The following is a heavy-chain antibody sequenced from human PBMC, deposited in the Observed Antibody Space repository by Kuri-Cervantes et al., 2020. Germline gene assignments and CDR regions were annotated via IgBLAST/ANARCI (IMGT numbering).Heavy chain of an antibody. D-gene: IGHD2-2*01. CDR1: GYTFTGYY. Sequence: ASVKVSCKASGYTFTGYYMHWVRQAPGQGLEWMGWINPNSGDTNYTQKFQGRVTMTRDTSISSAYMELSRLRSDDSAVYYGNIGVIPAAIGGEPFDYWGQGTMVTVSS. CDR2: INPNSGDT. J-gene: IGHJ4*01. CDR3: NIGVIPAAIGGEPFDY. V-gene: IGHV1-2*02.